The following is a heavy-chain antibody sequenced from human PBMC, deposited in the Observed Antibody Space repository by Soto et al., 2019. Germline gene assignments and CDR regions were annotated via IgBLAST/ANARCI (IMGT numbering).Heavy chain of an antibody. Sequence: XASLSLTCTVSGGSISSYYGSWIRQPAGKGLEWIGRIYTSGSTNYNPSLRSRVTMSVDTSKNQFSLKLSSVTAADTAVYYCARDRYTSAAAGTRWFDPWGQGTLVTVSS. CDR2: IYTSGST. D-gene: IGHD6-13*01. V-gene: IGHV4-4*07. J-gene: IGHJ5*02. CDR3: ARDRYTSAAAGTRWFDP. CDR1: GGSISSYY.